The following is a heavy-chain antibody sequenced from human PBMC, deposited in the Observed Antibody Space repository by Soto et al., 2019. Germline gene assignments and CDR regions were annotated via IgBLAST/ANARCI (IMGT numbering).Heavy chain of an antibody. J-gene: IGHJ6*02. CDR3: ARDLQRYCSSSSCSYYGMDV. V-gene: IGHV4-31*03. CDR2: IYYSVDT. CDR1: GVSISTGGYY. Sequence: TLSLSCPVSGVSISTGGYYWNWIRQHPEKGLEWIGYIYYSVDTYYSPSLKSRVTISIDTSKNQFSLKLNSVTAADTGVYYCARDLQRYCSSSSCSYYGMDVWGQGTKVTVYS. D-gene: IGHD2-2*01.